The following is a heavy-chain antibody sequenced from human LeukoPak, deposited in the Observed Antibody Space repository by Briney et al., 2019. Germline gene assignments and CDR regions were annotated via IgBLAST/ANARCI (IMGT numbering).Heavy chain of an antibody. J-gene: IGHJ6*03. V-gene: IGHV4-34*01. CDR2: INHSGST. CDR1: GGSFSGYY. D-gene: IGHD6-13*01. CDR3: ARESIPGTPFYSYSYMTS. Sequence: PSETLSLTCAVYGGSFSGYYWSWIRQPPGKGLEWIGEINHSGSTNYNPSLKSRVTISVDTSKNQFSLKLSSVTAADTAVYYCARESIPGTPFYSYSYMTSGAKGPRSPSP.